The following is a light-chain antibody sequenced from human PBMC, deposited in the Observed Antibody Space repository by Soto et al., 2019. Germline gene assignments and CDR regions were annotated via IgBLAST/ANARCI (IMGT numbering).Light chain of an antibody. CDR3: QQYNNWPLT. CDR1: QSVFSK. V-gene: IGKV3-15*01. Sequence: EILMTQSPATLSVSPGERVTLSCRASQSVFSKLAWYQQKPGQAPRLLIFGASTRAAGIPARFSGSGSGTEFTLTISSLQSEDFAVYYCQQYNNWPLTFGGGTKVDIK. J-gene: IGKJ4*01. CDR2: GAS.